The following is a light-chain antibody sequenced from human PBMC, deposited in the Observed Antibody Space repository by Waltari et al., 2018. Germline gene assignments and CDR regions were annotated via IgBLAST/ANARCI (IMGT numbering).Light chain of an antibody. V-gene: IGLV1-40*01. CDR3: QSFDTSLIASV. CDR2: ENN. CDR1: TSNIGAGYD. Sequence: QSVLTQPPSVSGAPGQWVTISCTGSTSNIGAGYDVYWYRHLPGTAPQPPKFENNKRPSGVPYRFSASKSGTSASLAISGLQAEDEADYYCQSFDTSLIASVFGGGTKLTVL. J-gene: IGLJ2*01.